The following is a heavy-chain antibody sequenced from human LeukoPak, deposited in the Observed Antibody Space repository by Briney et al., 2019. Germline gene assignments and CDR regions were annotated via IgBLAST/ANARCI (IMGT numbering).Heavy chain of an antibody. Sequence: ASVKVSCKASGYTFTAYYMHWVGQAPGQGLEWMGWINPNSGGTNYAQKFQGRVTMTRDTSISTAYMELSRLRSDDTAVYYCARDRVVVPAAFDYWGQGTLVTVSS. CDR1: GYTFTAYY. D-gene: IGHD2-2*01. V-gene: IGHV1-2*02. CDR2: INPNSGGT. CDR3: ARDRVVVPAAFDY. J-gene: IGHJ4*02.